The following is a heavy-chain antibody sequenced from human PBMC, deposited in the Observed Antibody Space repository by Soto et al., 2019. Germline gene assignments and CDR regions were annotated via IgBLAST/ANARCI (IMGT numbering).Heavy chain of an antibody. V-gene: IGHV3-21*01. CDR3: ARQCIGGGGKCFRYYFDY. J-gene: IGHJ4*02. Sequence: GGSRRLSCAASGLTLSTYTMNWVRQAPGKGLEWVSSISSSSSYIYYADSVKGRSTISRDNTKNSLYLQMNSLRAEDTAVYYCARQCIGGGGKCFRYYFDYCGQGTPVTVSS. CDR2: ISSSSSYI. CDR1: GLTLSTYT. D-gene: IGHD2-21*01.